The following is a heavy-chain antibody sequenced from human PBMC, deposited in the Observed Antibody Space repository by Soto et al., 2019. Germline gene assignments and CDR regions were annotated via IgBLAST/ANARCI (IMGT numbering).Heavy chain of an antibody. CDR3: VRATTDGICWYGGDF. CDR1: GFTFSSYA. J-gene: IGHJ4*02. Sequence: PGGSLRLSCAASGFTFSSYAMIWVRQAPGKGLEWVGRTRNKANRYTTEYAASVKGRFTISRDDSKNLLHLQMNSLKTEDTAVYYCVRATTDGICWYGGDFWGQGTLVTVSS. D-gene: IGHD6-13*01. CDR2: TRNKANRYTT. V-gene: IGHV3-72*01.